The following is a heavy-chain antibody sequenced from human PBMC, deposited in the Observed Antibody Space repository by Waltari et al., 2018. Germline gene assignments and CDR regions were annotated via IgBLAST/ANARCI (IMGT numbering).Heavy chain of an antibody. V-gene: IGHV1-3*01. Sequence: QVQLVQSGAEVKKPGASVKVSCKASGYTFTSYAMHWVRQAPGQRLEWMGWINAGNGNTKYSQKFQGRVTITRDTSASTAYMELSSLRSEDTAVYYCARDRARIAVAGLYGMDVWGQGTTVTVSS. D-gene: IGHD6-19*01. CDR3: ARDRARIAVAGLYGMDV. CDR1: GYTFTSYA. J-gene: IGHJ6*02. CDR2: INAGNGNT.